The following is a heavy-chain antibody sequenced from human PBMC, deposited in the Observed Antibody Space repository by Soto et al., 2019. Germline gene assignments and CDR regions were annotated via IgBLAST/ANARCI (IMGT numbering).Heavy chain of an antibody. Sequence: GGSLRLSCTASGFTFSDYAMAWVRPAPGKGLEWVSTISGGSSVTYYGDSVKGRFTISRDNAKKTLFLQLNCLSAEDTATYYCAKVLSKNYYYPFDFWGQGTQVTVSS. CDR3: AKVLSKNYYYPFDF. V-gene: IGHV3-23*01. D-gene: IGHD3-10*01. CDR2: ISGGSSVT. J-gene: IGHJ4*02. CDR1: GFTFSDYA.